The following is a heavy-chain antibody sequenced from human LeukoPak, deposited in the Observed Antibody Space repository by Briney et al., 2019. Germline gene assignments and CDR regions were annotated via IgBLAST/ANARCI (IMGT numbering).Heavy chain of an antibody. CDR1: GFTFSNYW. CDR3: ARELAGHYYGSGSSFDY. V-gene: IGHV3-7*01. CDR2: TRQDGSGK. J-gene: IGHJ4*02. D-gene: IGHD3-10*01. Sequence: GGSLRLSCAASGFTFSNYWMSWVRQAPGKGLEWVANTRQDGSGKYYVDSVKGRFTISRDNAKNSLYLQMNSLRAEDTAVYYCARELAGHYYGSGSSFDYWGQGTLVTVSS.